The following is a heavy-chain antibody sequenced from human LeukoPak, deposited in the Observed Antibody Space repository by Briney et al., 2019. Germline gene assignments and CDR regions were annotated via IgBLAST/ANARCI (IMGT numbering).Heavy chain of an antibody. Sequence: GSSVKVSCKASGGTFSSYAISWVRQAPGQGLEWMGIINPSGGSTSYAQKFQGRVTMTRDTSTSTVYMELSSLRSEDTAVYYCARGPSIWLHQRYFDYWGQGTLVTVSS. D-gene: IGHD5-24*01. V-gene: IGHV1-46*01. CDR3: ARGPSIWLHQRYFDY. CDR2: INPSGGST. CDR1: GGTFSSYA. J-gene: IGHJ4*02.